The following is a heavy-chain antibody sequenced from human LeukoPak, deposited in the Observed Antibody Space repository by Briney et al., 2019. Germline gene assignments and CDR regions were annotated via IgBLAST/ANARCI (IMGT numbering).Heavy chain of an antibody. Sequence: PAESLTLSCAASGFSVHTYDMHWVRQAPGEGPEWIAYFGISGIIYYADSVRGRFTISRDSAKNSLFLQMNSLRVDDTAIYYCAGHGFYPCWGQGNPVIVSS. CDR1: GFSVHTYD. CDR2: FGISGII. J-gene: IGHJ4*02. V-gene: IGHV3-48*01. D-gene: IGHD2/OR15-2a*01. CDR3: AGHGFYPC.